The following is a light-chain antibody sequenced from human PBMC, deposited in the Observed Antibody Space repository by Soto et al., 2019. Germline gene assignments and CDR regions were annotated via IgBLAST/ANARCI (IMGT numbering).Light chain of an antibody. J-gene: IGLJ1*01. V-gene: IGLV2-14*01. CDR3: TSYTSSNTYV. CDR1: SSDVGAYNY. CDR2: AVS. Sequence: QSALTQPASVSGSPGQSITISCTGTSSDVGAYNYVSWYQQHPGKAPKLVIYAVSDRPSGVSNHFSGSKSGNTASLTISGLQAEDEATYFCTSYTSSNTYVFGSGTKVTVL.